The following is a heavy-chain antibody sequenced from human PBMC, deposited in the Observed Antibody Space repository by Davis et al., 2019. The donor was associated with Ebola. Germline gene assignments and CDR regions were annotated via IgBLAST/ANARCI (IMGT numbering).Heavy chain of an antibody. CDR2: INHSGST. CDR1: GGSFSSYY. J-gene: IGHJ4*02. Sequence: SETLSLTCAVYGGSFSSYYWSWIRQPPGKGLEWIGEINHSGSTNYNPSLKSRVTISVDTSKNQFSLKLSSVTAADTAVYYCARGPTWIGFDYWGQGTLVTVSS. CDR3: ARGPTWIGFDY. V-gene: IGHV4-34*01. D-gene: IGHD3-3*01.